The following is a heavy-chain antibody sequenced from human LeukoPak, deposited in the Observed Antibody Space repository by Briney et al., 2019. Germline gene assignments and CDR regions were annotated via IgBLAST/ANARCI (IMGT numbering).Heavy chain of an antibody. V-gene: IGHV4-59*08. CDR2: IYYSGST. Sequence: SETLSLTCTVSGGSISSYYWSWIRQPPGKGLEWIGYIYYSGSTNYNPSLQSRVTISVDTSKNQFSLKLSSVTAADTAVYYCARQQWLGWFDPWGQGTLVTVSS. J-gene: IGHJ5*02. D-gene: IGHD6-19*01. CDR3: ARQQWLGWFDP. CDR1: GGSISSYY.